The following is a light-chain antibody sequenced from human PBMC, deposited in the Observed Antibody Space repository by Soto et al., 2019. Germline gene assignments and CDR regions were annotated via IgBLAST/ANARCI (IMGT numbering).Light chain of an antibody. CDR1: QSIRTN. J-gene: IGKJ3*01. Sequence: EIVLTQSPATLSVSAGGTVTLSCRASQSIRTNVAWYQQIPGQAPRLLVYGASTRATGVPARFSGSESGIEFTLTISSLQSEDSAFYYCQQYFNWPLPWTFGPGTKVQIK. CDR2: GAS. CDR3: QQYFNWPLPWT. V-gene: IGKV3-15*01.